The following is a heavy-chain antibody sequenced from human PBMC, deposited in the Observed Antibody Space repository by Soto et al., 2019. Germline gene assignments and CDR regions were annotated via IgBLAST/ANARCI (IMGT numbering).Heavy chain of an antibody. V-gene: IGHV4-39*02. D-gene: IGHD1-26*01. J-gene: IGHJ4*02. Sequence: QLQLRESGPGLLNPSETLSLTCTVSGGSIDNSRVYCGWVRQSPGMRLEWIGNVFHSGATYYNPSLQSRITVAGNTSRNHFSLKLTSVTAADTAVYYCVKFSATYSEFEYWGQGVLVSVSS. CDR2: VFHSGAT. CDR1: GGSIDNSRVY. CDR3: VKFSATYSEFEY.